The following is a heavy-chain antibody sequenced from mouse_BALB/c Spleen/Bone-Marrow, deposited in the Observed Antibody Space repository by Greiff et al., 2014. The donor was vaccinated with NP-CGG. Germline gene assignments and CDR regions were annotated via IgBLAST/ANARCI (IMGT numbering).Heavy chain of an antibody. CDR2: ISSGGST. CDR3: ARRKTTILTTFYWYFDV. V-gene: IGHV5-6-5*01. D-gene: IGHD2-5*01. J-gene: IGHJ1*01. Sequence: EVMLVESGGGLVKPGGSLKLSCAAYGFTFSGYAMSWVRQTPEKRLEWVASISSGGSTFYPDSVKGRFTISRDNARNILYLQMSSLRSEDTAMYYCARRKTTILTTFYWYFDVWGAGTTVTVSS. CDR1: GFTFSGYA.